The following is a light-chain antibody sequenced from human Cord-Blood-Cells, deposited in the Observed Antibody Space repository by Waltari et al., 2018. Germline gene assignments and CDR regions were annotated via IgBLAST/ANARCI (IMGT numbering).Light chain of an antibody. Sequence: QSALTQPASVSGSPGQSITISCTGTSSDVVGYNYVSWYQQHPDKAPKLVIYDVSNRPSGFANRFSVSKSGNTASLTISVLQAEDEADYYCSSYTSSSPYVFGTGTKVTVL. J-gene: IGLJ1*01. CDR2: DVS. CDR1: SSDVVGYNY. CDR3: SSYTSSSPYV. V-gene: IGLV2-14*03.